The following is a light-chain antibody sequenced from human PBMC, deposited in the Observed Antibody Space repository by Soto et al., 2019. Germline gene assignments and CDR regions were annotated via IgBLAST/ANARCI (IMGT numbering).Light chain of an antibody. CDR3: QQYGSSPKT. J-gene: IGKJ1*01. CDR1: QSVSSSY. CDR2: GAS. V-gene: IGKV3-20*01. Sequence: IVLTQSPSTLSFSPGERATLSCRASQSVSSSYLAWYQQKPGQAPRLLIYGASSRATGIPDRFSGSGSGTDFTLTISRLEPEDFAVYYCQQYGSSPKTFGQGTKVDIK.